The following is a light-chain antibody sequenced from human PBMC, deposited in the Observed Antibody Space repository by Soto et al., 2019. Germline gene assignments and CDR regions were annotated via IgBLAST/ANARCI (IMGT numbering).Light chain of an antibody. CDR2: GAS. J-gene: IGKJ2*01. V-gene: IGKV3-20*01. CDR3: QQYGSSPQT. CDR1: QSVSSIY. Sequence: EIVLTQSPGTLSLSPGERATLSCRASQSVSSIYLAWYQQKPGQAPRLLIYGASSRATGIPDRFSGSGSGTDFTLTISRLEPEDVAVYYCQQYGSSPQTFGQGTKLEIK.